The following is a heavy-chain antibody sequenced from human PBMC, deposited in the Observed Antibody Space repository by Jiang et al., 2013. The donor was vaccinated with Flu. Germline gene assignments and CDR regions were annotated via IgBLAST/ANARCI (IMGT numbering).Heavy chain of an antibody. V-gene: IGHV4-59*13. CDR3: AREKKKWAGFDS. CDR2: IYYSGNT. Sequence: GSGLVKPSETLSLTCSVSGDSISTYYWSWIRRAPGKTLEWIGYIYYSGNTYYNPSLQSRVTMSVDTSKNQFSLNLSSVTAADTAVYYCAREKKKWAGFDSWGPGSP. CDR1: GDSISTYY. J-gene: IGHJ4*02. D-gene: IGHD1-26*01.